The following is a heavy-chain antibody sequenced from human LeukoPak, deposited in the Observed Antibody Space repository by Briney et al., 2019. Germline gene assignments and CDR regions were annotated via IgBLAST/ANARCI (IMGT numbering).Heavy chain of an antibody. V-gene: IGHV1-46*01. Sequence: ASVKVSCKASGYTSTSYYMHWVRQAPGQGLEWMGIINPSGGSTSYAQKFQGRVTMTRDTSTSTVYMELSSLRSEDTAVYYCARDRSYGDYGKDAFDIWGQGTMVTVSS. J-gene: IGHJ3*02. CDR2: INPSGGST. CDR1: GYTSTSYY. D-gene: IGHD4-17*01. CDR3: ARDRSYGDYGKDAFDI.